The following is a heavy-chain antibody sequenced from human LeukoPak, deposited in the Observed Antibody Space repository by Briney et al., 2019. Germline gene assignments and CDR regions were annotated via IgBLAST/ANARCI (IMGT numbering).Heavy chain of an antibody. CDR3: AKVADQYYYYYFYYMDV. V-gene: IGHV3-30*18. J-gene: IGHJ6*03. D-gene: IGHD2/OR15-2a*01. Sequence: GGSRRLSCAASGFTFSSYGMHWVRQAPGKGLEWVAVISYDGSSKDYADSVKGRFTISRDNSKNTLYLQMNSLRLEDTAVYYCAKVADQYYYYYFYYMDVWGKGTTVTVSS. CDR2: ISYDGSSK. CDR1: GFTFSSYG.